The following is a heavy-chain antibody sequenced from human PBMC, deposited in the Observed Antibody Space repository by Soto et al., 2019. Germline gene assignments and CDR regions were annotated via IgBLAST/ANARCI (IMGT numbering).Heavy chain of an antibody. CDR3: AKDETRRIWTTVVTEYFDS. Sequence: EVQLLESGGGLVQPGGSLRLSCAASGFTFSSYAMSWVRQAPGKGLEWVSAISGSGGSTYYADSVKGRFTISRDNSKNTLYLQMTSLRAEDTAVYYCAKDETRRIWTTVVTEYFDSWGQGTLVTVSS. J-gene: IGHJ4*02. V-gene: IGHV3-23*01. D-gene: IGHD4-17*01. CDR1: GFTFSSYA. CDR2: ISGSGGST.